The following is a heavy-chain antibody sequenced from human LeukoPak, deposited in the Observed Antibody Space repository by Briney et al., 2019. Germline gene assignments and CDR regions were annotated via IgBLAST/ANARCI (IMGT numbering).Heavy chain of an antibody. J-gene: IGHJ4*02. CDR2: ISAYNGNT. Sequence: ASVKVSCKASGYTFTSNGISWVRQAPGQGLEWMGWISAYNGNTNYAQKLQGRVTMTTDTSTSTAYMELRSLRSDDTAVYYCARDISQYNWNYVGYWGQGTLVTVSS. V-gene: IGHV1-18*01. CDR3: ARDISQYNWNYVGY. D-gene: IGHD1-20*01. CDR1: GYTFTSNG.